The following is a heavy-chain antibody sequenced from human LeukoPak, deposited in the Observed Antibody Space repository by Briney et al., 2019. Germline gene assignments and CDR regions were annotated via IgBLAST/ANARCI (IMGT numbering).Heavy chain of an antibody. CDR2: ISGSGGST. Sequence: GGSLRLSCAASGFTFSSYAMSWVRQAPGKGLEWVSAISGSGGSTYYADSVKGRFTISRDNSENTLYLQMNSLRAEDTAVYYCAKGVLRSGIYYYGMDVWGQGTTVTVSS. V-gene: IGHV3-23*01. D-gene: IGHD3-10*01. J-gene: IGHJ6*02. CDR1: GFTFSSYA. CDR3: AKGVLRSGIYYYGMDV.